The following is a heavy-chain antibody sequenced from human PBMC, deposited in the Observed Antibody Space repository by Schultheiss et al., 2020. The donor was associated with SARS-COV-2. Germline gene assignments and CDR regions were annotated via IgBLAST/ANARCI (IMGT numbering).Heavy chain of an antibody. J-gene: IGHJ4*02. CDR1: GFTFDDYT. Sequence: SLKISCAASGFTFDDYTMHWVREAPGKGLEWVSGISWNSGSIGYADSVKGRFTISRDNSKNTLYLQMNSLRAEDTAVYYCARGDSSGYDYDYWGQGTLVTVSS. V-gene: IGHV3-9*01. CDR3: ARGDSSGYDYDY. CDR2: ISWNSGSI. D-gene: IGHD3-22*01.